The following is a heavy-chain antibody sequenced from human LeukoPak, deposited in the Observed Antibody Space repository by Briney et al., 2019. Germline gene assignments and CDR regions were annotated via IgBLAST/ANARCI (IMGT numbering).Heavy chain of an antibody. V-gene: IGHV4-59*01. J-gene: IGHJ3*02. CDR2: IYYSGST. Sequence: PSETLSLTCTGSGGSISGYYWSWIRQPPGKGLEWIGYIYYSGSTKYNPSLKSRVTMSVDPSRNQFSLKLSSVTAADTAVYYCARGGLENGYHSNDGFDIWGQGTMATVSS. D-gene: IGHD3-22*01. CDR1: GGSISGYY. CDR3: ARGGLENGYHSNDGFDI.